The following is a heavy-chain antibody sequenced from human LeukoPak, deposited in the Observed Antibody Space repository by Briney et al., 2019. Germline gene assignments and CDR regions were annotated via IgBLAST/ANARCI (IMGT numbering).Heavy chain of an antibody. Sequence: PGGSLRLSCAASGFTFSRYSMNWVRQAPGRGLEWVAFISYDGSNKFYADSVKGRFTISRDNAKNTLYLQMNSLRAEDTAVYYCVRDWGYDSSGYWQKYFDTWGQGTLVTVSS. D-gene: IGHD3-22*01. CDR2: ISYDGSNK. J-gene: IGHJ4*02. V-gene: IGHV3-30*03. CDR3: VRDWGYDSSGYWQKYFDT. CDR1: GFTFSRYS.